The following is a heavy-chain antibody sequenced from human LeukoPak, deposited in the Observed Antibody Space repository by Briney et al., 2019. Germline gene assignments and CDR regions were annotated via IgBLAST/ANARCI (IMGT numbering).Heavy chain of an antibody. CDR3: ARDRQWLVDH. Sequence: SQTLSLTCTVHGDSISSYYWSWIRPPAGKGLEWIGRAYVTGSTNLHPALQSRVTMSVDTSKNQFSLKLTSVTAADTAVYYCARDRQWLVDHWGQGTLVSVCS. CDR1: GDSISSYY. CDR2: AYVTGST. V-gene: IGHV4-4*07. J-gene: IGHJ5*02. D-gene: IGHD6-19*01.